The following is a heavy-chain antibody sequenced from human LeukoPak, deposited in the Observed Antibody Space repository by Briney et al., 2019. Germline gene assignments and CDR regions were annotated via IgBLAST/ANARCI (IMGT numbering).Heavy chain of an antibody. CDR3: ARQVQTAASFDF. CDR2: IYYSGST. CDR1: GGSISSSSYY. J-gene: IGHJ4*02. V-gene: IGHV4-39*01. D-gene: IGHD6-25*01. Sequence: SETLSLTCTVSGGSISSSSYYWGWIRQPPGKGLEWIGSIYYSGSTYYNPSLKSRVTISVDTSKNQFSLKLSSVTAADTAVYYCARQVQTAASFDFWGQGTLVTVSS.